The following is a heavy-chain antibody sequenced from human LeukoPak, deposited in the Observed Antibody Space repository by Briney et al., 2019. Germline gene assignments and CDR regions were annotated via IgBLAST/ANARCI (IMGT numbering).Heavy chain of an antibody. CDR3: ARDWGSAWVRKYYSNYYMDV. Sequence: ASVKVSCKASGYTFTSYDISWVRQAPGQGLEWMGWINAYNGNTNYAQKIQGRATMTTNTSTSTSYMELRGLRADDTAFYCGARDWGSAWVRKYYSNYYMDVWGKETTVTVSS. V-gene: IGHV1-18*01. CDR2: INAYNGNT. D-gene: IGHD6-19*01. CDR1: GYTFTSYD. J-gene: IGHJ6*03.